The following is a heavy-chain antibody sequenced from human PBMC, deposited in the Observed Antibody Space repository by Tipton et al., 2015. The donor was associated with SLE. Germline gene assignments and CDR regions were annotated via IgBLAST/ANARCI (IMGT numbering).Heavy chain of an antibody. CDR3: AGYCTSTSCYEARGGMDV. CDR2: LYYTGST. J-gene: IGHJ6*02. V-gene: IGHV4-59*11. Sequence: TLSLTCTVSGGSISSHYWSWFRQPPGKGLEWIGYLYYTGSTNYNPSLKSRVTISQDTSKNQFSLKLSSVTAADTAVYYCAGYCTSTSCYEARGGMDVWGQGTTVTVSS. D-gene: IGHD2-2*01. CDR1: GGSISSHY.